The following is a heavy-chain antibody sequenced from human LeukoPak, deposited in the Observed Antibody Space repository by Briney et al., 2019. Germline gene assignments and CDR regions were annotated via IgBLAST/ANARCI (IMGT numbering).Heavy chain of an antibody. CDR3: ARQDSTHDNTYMDD. V-gene: IGHV4-59*08. J-gene: IGHJ6*03. Sequence: SETLSLTCTVSGGSISNYYWNWIRQSPEMGLEWIGYIHYSGSTNYNPSLKSRVTISVDTSKNQFSLKGSFVTAADTAVYYCARQDSTHDNTYMDDWGEGTTVTVSS. D-gene: IGHD5/OR15-5a*01. CDR2: IHYSGST. CDR1: GGSISNYY.